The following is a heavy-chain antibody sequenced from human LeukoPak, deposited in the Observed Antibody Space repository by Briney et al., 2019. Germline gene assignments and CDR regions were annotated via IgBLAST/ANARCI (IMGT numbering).Heavy chain of an antibody. Sequence: GGSLRLSCAASGFIFSSYSMNWVRQAPGKGREWVAYISGSSGTVYYADTVKGRVTISRDNAKNSLYLQMNSLRAEDTAVYYCARYYYVVVGYYYYMDVWGKGTTVTISS. J-gene: IGHJ6*03. CDR2: ISGSSGTV. D-gene: IGHD1-26*01. CDR3: ARYYYVVVGYYYYMDV. V-gene: IGHV3-48*04. CDR1: GFIFSSYS.